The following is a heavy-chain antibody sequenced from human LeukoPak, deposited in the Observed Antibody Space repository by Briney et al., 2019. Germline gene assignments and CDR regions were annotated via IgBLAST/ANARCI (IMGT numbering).Heavy chain of an antibody. D-gene: IGHD6-13*01. J-gene: IGHJ4*02. CDR2: ISGSGGST. V-gene: IGHV3-23*01. Sequence: GGPQTLSCAASGFTFTSYAMSWVRQAPGKGLEWISVISGSGGSTYYADSVKGRFTVSRDNSKNTLYLQMNSLRADDTAVYYCAKGSLSVPHSSDWYRYCGQRTLVTVSS. CDR3: AKGSLSVPHSSDWYRY. CDR1: GFTFTSYA.